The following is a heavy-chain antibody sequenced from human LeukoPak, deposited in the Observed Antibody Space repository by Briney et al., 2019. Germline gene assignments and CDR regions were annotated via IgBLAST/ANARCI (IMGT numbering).Heavy chain of an antibody. J-gene: IGHJ4*02. CDR1: GFTFRSYA. D-gene: IGHD2-2*01. V-gene: IGHV3-23*01. CDR2: ISDSGGST. Sequence: PGGSLRLSCTASGFTFRSYAMTWVRQAPGKGLEWVSVISDSGGSTYYADSVKGRFTISRDNSKNTLYLQVNSLGAEDTAVYYCAKRLPGVKYFDYWGQGTLVTVSS. CDR3: AKRLPGVKYFDY.